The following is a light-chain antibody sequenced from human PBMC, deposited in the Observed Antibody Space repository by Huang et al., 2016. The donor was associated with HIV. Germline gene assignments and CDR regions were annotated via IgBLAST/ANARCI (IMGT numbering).Light chain of an antibody. Sequence: DIVLTQSPDSLAVSLGERASIDCKSSESLLFSPNSRNYLAWYQQKPGQPPKLLIYWASSRASGVPDLFSCSGSGTDCTLTITSLQAEDVAVYYCQQYYNTPPLTFGGGTRVEIK. CDR1: ESLLFSPNSRNY. CDR3: QQYYNTPPLT. J-gene: IGKJ4*01. CDR2: WAS. V-gene: IGKV4-1*01.